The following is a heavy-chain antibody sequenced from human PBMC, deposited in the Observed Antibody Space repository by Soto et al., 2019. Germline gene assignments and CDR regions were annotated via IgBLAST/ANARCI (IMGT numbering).Heavy chain of an antibody. CDR1: GGSISHYY. V-gene: IGHV4-59*01. J-gene: IGHJ5*02. Sequence: GPGPVPPSETLSLTCSVSGGSISHYYWSWIRQSPGKGLEWIGYAYYSGSTDYNPSLKSRVTMAVDTSKNQVSLKLNSVTTADTAVYYCARDRSTYGGGGTGEVKENWFDPWGPGTLVTVSS. CDR2: AYYSGST. D-gene: IGHD3-3*02. CDR3: ARDRSTYGGGGTGEVKENWFDP.